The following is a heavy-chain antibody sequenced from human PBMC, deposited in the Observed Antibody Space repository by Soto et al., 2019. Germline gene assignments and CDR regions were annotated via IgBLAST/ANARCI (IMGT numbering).Heavy chain of an antibody. V-gene: IGHV4-4*07. J-gene: IGHJ4*02. CDR3: VRASMPKAHFDS. Sequence: SETLSLTCTVSGGSIRGYYWSWIRQSAGMGLEWIGRMHTSGSTNYNPSLKSRVAFSVDMSKNQISLKLTSVTAADTALYYCVRASMPKAHFDSWGQGTLVTVS. D-gene: IGHD2-2*01. CDR1: GGSIRGYY. CDR2: MHTSGST.